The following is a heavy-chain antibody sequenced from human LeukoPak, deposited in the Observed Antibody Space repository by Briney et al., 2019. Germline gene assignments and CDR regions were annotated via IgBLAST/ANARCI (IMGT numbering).Heavy chain of an antibody. CDR3: ETRDVVPAAIFPLYDAFDI. CDR2: INRDGSQK. J-gene: IGHJ3*02. D-gene: IGHD2-2*02. Sequence: GGSLRLSCAASGFTVSSNEMTWVRQAPGKGLEWVANINRDGSQKNHVDSVKGRFTISRDNAKNSLYLQMNSLTAEDTAVYYCETRDVVPAAIFPLYDAFDIWGQGTMVTVSS. CDR1: GFTVSSNE. V-gene: IGHV3-7*01.